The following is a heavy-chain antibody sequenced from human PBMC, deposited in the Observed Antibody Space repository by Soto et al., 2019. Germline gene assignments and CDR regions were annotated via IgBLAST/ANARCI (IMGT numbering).Heavy chain of an antibody. Sequence: GASLNISSKGCGYSFTTYWTRSVRQMPGKGLEWMGRIDPSDSYTNYSPSFQGHVTISADKYISTAYLQWSSLKASDTAMYYGAISSNHDAFDIWGQGTRVTVS. CDR1: GYSFTTYW. V-gene: IGHV5-10-1*01. CDR2: IDPSDSYT. CDR3: AISSNHDAFDI. J-gene: IGHJ3*02. D-gene: IGHD6-13*01.